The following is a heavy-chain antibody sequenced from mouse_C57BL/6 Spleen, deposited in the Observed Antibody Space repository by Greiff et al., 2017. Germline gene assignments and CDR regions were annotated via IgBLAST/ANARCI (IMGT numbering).Heavy chain of an antibody. CDR1: GYTFTSYW. J-gene: IGHJ3*01. D-gene: IGHD3-2*02. Sequence: QVQLQQPGAELVKPGASVKVSCKASGYTFTSYWMHWVKQRPGQGLEWIGRIHPSDSNTNYNQKFNGKATFTVDKSSNTANMQLSRLTSADSAVYYSAIDGESIRLRLRFAYWGQGTLVTVSA. CDR2: IHPSDSNT. V-gene: IGHV1-74*01. CDR3: AIDGESIRLRLRFAY.